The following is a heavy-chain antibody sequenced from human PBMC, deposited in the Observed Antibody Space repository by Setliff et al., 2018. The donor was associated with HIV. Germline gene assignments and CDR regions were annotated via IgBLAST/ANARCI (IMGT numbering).Heavy chain of an antibody. V-gene: IGHV3-9*03. CDR2: ISWNSGSI. CDR1: GFTFDAYA. Sequence: GGSLRLSCAASGFTFDAYAMHWVRQAPGKGLEWVSGISWNSGSIGYADSVKGRFTISRDNAKNSLYLQMNSLRAEDMALYYCAKGYCSGGSCPIDYWGQGTLVTVSS. J-gene: IGHJ4*02. CDR3: AKGYCSGGSCPIDY. D-gene: IGHD2-15*01.